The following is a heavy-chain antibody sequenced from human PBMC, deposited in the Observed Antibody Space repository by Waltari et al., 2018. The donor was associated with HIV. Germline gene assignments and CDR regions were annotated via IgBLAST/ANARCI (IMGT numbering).Heavy chain of an antibody. CDR2: FYRSGDT. D-gene: IGHD5-18*01. CDR3: ATSKAMVMFDY. Sequence: QVKLQESGPGLVKPSETLSLARAVSGYSISSGWYWGWLRQPPGKGLEWIASFYRSGDTYYNPSLKSRVTISLDASKNQFSLKLSSVTAADTALYYCATSKAMVMFDYWGLGALVTVSS. CDR1: GYSISSGWY. J-gene: IGHJ4*02. V-gene: IGHV4-38-2*01.